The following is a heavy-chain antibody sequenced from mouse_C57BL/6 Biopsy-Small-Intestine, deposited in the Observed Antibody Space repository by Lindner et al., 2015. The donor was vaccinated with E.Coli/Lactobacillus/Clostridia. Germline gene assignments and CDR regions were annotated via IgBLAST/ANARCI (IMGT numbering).Heavy chain of an antibody. Sequence: VQLQESGPELVKPGASMKISCRPSGYSFTGYFMTWVKQSHGKSLEWIGRISPFNGDTFYSQKFKDKATLTVDKSSTTAHMELRSLTSEDSAVYYCAREVPYYYSMDYWGQGTSVTVSS. CDR1: GYSFTGYF. J-gene: IGHJ4*01. D-gene: IGHD2-14*01. CDR2: ISPFNGDT. CDR3: AREVPYYYSMDY. V-gene: IGHV1-20*01.